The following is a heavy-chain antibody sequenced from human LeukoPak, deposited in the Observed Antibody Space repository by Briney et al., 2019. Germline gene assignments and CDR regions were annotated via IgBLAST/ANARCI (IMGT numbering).Heavy chain of an antibody. J-gene: IGHJ3*02. CDR2: ISYDGSNK. V-gene: IGHV3-30*03. Sequence: GRSLRLSCPPSGFTFSSYGMQCVRHAASKGLEWVAVISYDGSNKYYADSVKGRFTITRDNSKNTLYLQVNSLRAEDTAVYYCASEGIAAAADIWGQGTMVTVSS. CDR3: ASEGIAAAADI. CDR1: GFTFSSYG. D-gene: IGHD6-13*01.